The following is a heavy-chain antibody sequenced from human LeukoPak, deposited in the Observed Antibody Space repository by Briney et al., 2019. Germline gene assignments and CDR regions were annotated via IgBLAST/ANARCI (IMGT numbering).Heavy chain of an antibody. Sequence: GGSLRLSCAASGFTFDDYAMHWVRQAPGKGLEWVSGTSWNSGSIGYADSVKGRFTISRDNAKNSLYLQMNSPRAEDTALYYCAKDISYYDSSGYLDYWGQGTLVTVSS. CDR1: GFTFDDYA. V-gene: IGHV3-9*01. D-gene: IGHD3-22*01. CDR2: TSWNSGSI. CDR3: AKDISYYDSSGYLDY. J-gene: IGHJ4*02.